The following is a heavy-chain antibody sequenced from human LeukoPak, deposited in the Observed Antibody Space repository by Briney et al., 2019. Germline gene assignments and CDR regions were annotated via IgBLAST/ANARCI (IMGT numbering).Heavy chain of an antibody. CDR3: ARSRKNDCTSTSCYTDC. V-gene: IGHV4-34*01. CDR2: INHSGST. J-gene: IGHJ4*02. D-gene: IGHD2-2*02. CDR1: GGSFSGYY. Sequence: SETLSLTCAVYGGSFSGYYWSWIRQPPGKGLEWIGEINHSGSTNYNPSLKSRVTISVDTSKNQFSLKLSSVTAADTAMYYCARSRKNDCTSTSCYTDCWGQGTLVTVSS.